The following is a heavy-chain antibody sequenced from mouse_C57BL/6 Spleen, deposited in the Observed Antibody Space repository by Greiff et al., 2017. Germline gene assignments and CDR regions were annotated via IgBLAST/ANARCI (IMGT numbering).Heavy chain of an antibody. D-gene: IGHD1-1*01. CDR1: GFSFNTYA. V-gene: IGHV10-1*01. Sequence: VQLKESGGGLVQPKGSLKLSCAASGFSFNTYAMNWVRQAPGKGLEWVARIRSKSNNYATYSADSVKDRFTISRDDSESMLYLQMNNLKTEDTAMYYCVRHERAVITTVDYAMDYWGQGTSVTVSS. CDR3: VRHERAVITTVDYAMDY. J-gene: IGHJ4*01. CDR2: IRSKSNNYAT.